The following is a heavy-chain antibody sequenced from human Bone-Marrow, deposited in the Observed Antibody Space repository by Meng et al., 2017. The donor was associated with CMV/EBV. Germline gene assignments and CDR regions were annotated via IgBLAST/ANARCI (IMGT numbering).Heavy chain of an antibody. Sequence: GSLRLSCAASGFTFSSYAMSWVRQAPGKGLEWVSAISGSGGSTYYADSVKGRFTISRDNSKNTLYLQMNSLRAEDTAVYYCAKDAANTIFGVAPRTWFDPWGQGTLVTVSS. CDR2: ISGSGGST. CDR3: AKDAANTIFGVAPRTWFDP. J-gene: IGHJ5*02. CDR1: GFTFSSYA. D-gene: IGHD3-3*01. V-gene: IGHV3-23*01.